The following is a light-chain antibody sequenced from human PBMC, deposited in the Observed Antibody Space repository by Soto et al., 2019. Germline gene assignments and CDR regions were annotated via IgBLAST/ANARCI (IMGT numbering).Light chain of an antibody. V-gene: IGKV3-15*01. J-gene: IGKJ1*01. CDR3: HQVNDWPRGT. Sequence: EGVMRQSPGTLSASPGERATLSCRASQTVTSNYLAWYQQKPGQAPRLLIYGASTRATDIPARFSGGGSGTEFTLTINSLQSEDVAVYYCHQVNDWPRGTFGQGTKVDIK. CDR2: GAS. CDR1: QTVTSN.